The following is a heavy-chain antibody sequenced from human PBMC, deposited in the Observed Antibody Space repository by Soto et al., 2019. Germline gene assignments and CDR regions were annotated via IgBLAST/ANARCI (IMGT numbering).Heavy chain of an antibody. D-gene: IGHD2-15*01. CDR1: GYSFTSYW. V-gene: IGHV5-51*01. Sequence: GESLKISCKGSGYSFTSYWVGWVRQMPGKGLEWMGIIYPGDSDTRYSPSFQGQVTISADKSISTAYLQWSSLKASDTAMYYWALRGYCSGGSCYFSDAFDIWGQGTMVTVSS. CDR2: IYPGDSDT. CDR3: ALRGYCSGGSCYFSDAFDI. J-gene: IGHJ3*02.